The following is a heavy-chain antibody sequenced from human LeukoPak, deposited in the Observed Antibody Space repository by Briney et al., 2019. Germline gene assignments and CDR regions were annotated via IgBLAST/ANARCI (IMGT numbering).Heavy chain of an antibody. J-gene: IGHJ4*02. CDR2: ISGSGGST. Sequence: GGSLRLSCAASGFTFSSYAMSWVRQAPGKGLEWVSDISGSGGSTYYADSVKGRFTISRDNSKNTLYLQMNSLRAEDTAVYYCAKDLYCSSTSCPDYWGQGTLVTVSS. V-gene: IGHV3-23*01. CDR3: AKDLYCSSTSCPDY. CDR1: GFTFSSYA. D-gene: IGHD2-2*01.